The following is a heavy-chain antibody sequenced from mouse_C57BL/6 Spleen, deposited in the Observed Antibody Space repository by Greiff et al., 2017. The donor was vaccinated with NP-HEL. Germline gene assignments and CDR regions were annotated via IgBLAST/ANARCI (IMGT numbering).Heavy chain of an antibody. CDR3: TMVTTYYAMDY. V-gene: IGHV1-64*01. CDR1: GYTFTSYW. J-gene: IGHJ4*01. D-gene: IGHD2-2*01. CDR2: IHPNSGST. Sequence: QVQLQQPGAELVKPGASVKLSCKASGYTFTSYWMHWVKQRPGQGLEWIGMIHPNSGSTNYNEKFKSKATLTVDKPSSTAYMQLSSLTSEDSAVYYCTMVTTYYAMDYWGQGTSVTVSS.